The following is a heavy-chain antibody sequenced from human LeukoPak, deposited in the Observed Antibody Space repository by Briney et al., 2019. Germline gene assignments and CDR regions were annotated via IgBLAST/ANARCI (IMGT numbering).Heavy chain of an antibody. D-gene: IGHD5-24*01. CDR3: ARDPLATKYYFDY. CDR2: IIPIFGTA. J-gene: IGHJ4*02. V-gene: IGHV1-69*13. CDR1: GGTFSSYA. Sequence: SVKVSCKASGGTFSSYAISWVRQAPGQGLEWMGRIIPIFGTANYAQKFQGRVTITADESTSTAYMELSSLRSEDTAVYYCARDPLATKYYFDYWGQGTLVTVSS.